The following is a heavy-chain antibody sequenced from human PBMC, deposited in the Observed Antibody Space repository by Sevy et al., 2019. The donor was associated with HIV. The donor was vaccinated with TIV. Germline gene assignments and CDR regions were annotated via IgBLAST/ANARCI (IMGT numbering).Heavy chain of an antibody. Sequence: GGSLRLSCAASGFTFSSYWMSWVRQAPGKGLEWVANIKQDGSEKYYVDSVKGRFTISRDNAKNSLYLQMNSLRAEDTAVYYCARNTQQGLVLLLDYRGQGTLVTVSS. CDR3: ARNTQQGLVLLLDY. D-gene: IGHD6-19*01. CDR2: IKQDGSEK. CDR1: GFTFSSYW. V-gene: IGHV3-7*01. J-gene: IGHJ4*02.